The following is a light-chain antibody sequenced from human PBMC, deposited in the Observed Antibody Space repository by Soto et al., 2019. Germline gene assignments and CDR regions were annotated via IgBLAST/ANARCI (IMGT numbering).Light chain of an antibody. CDR3: QQFGVSPT. CDR2: GAS. Sequence: EIVLTQSPGTLSLSPGERATLSCRASQTITPTFLAWYQQKPGQAPRLLIYGASSRATDIPDRFSGNGSGTDFTLTISKLEPEGFAVYYCQQFGVSPTFGGGTKVEIK. V-gene: IGKV3-20*01. J-gene: IGKJ4*01. CDR1: QTITPTF.